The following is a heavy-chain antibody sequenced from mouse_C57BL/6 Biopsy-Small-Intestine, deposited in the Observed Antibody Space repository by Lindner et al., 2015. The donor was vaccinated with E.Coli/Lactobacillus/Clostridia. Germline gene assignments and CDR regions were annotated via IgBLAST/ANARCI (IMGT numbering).Heavy chain of an antibody. Sequence: SVKVSCKASGYTFTSYAMHWVRQAPGQRLEWMGWINAGNGNTKYSQKFQGRVTITRDTSASTAYMELSSLRSEDTAVYYCAREGAPVGATFDYWGQGTLVTVSS. CDR1: GYTFTSYA. V-gene: IGHV1-84*02. J-gene: IGHJ4*01. CDR2: INAGNGNT. D-gene: IGHD1-1*02. CDR3: AREGAPVGATFDY.